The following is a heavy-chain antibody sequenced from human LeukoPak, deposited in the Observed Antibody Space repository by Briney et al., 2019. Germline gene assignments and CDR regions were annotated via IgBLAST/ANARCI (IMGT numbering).Heavy chain of an antibody. J-gene: IGHJ5*02. D-gene: IGHD4-17*01. V-gene: IGHV4-34*01. CDR1: GGSFSGYY. CDR2: INHSGST. CDR3: ASFYGDHVYNWFDP. Sequence: PSETLSLTSAVYGGSFSGYYWSWIRQRPGKGLEWIGEINHSGSTNYNPSLKSRVTISVDTSKNQFSLKLSSVTAADTAVYYCASFYGDHVYNWFDPWGQGTLVTVSS.